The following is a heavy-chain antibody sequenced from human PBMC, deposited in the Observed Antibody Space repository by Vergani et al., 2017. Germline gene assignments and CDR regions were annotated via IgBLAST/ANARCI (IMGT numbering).Heavy chain of an antibody. CDR1: GGSISSYY. V-gene: IGHV4-59*01. D-gene: IGHD6-13*01. J-gene: IGHJ5*02. Sequence: QVKLQESGPGLVKPSETLSLTCTVSGGSISSYYWSWIRQPPGKGLEWIGYIYYSGSTNYNPSLKSRVTISVDTSKNQFSLKLSSVTAADTAVYYCAGDTHSWQRADRWGQGLLVSVSS. CDR2: IYYSGST. CDR3: AGDTHSWQRADR.